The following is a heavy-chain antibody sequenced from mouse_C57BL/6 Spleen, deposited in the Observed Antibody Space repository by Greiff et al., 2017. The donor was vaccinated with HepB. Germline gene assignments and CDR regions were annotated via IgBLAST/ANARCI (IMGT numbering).Heavy chain of an antibody. CDR3: ARFPHSNPFAY. Sequence: QVQLQQSGAELVRPGTSVKLSCKASGYTFTSYWMHWVKQRPGQGLEWIGVIDPSDSYTNYNQKFKGKATLTVDTSSSTAYMQLSSLTSEDSAVYYCARFPHSNPFAYWGQGTLVTVSA. D-gene: IGHD2-5*01. V-gene: IGHV1-59*01. J-gene: IGHJ3*01. CDR2: IDPSDSYT. CDR1: GYTFTSYW.